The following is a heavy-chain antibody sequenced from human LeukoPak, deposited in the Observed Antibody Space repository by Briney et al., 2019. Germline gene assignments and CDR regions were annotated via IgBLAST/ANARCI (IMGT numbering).Heavy chain of an antibody. Sequence: SETLSLTCTVSGGSITNNNYYWDWIRQPPGKGLEWIGDLYYSGSTHYNPSLKSRVTISVDTSKNQFSLKQNSVTDADTAFYYCARHTRPGYSGYENAFDMWGQGTMVTVS. D-gene: IGHD5-12*01. V-gene: IGHV4-39*01. CDR3: ARHTRPGYSGYENAFDM. CDR2: LYYSGST. CDR1: GGSITNNNYY. J-gene: IGHJ3*02.